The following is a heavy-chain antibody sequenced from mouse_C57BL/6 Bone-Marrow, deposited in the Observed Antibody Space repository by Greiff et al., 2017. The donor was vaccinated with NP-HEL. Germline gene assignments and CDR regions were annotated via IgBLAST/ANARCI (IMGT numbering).Heavy chain of an antibody. CDR1: GFTFSSYA. V-gene: IGHV5-4*01. D-gene: IGHD2-2*01. CDR3: ARDGAIYYGYLYWYFDV. CDR2: ISDGGSYT. Sequence: EVQVVESGGGLVKPGGSLKLSCAASGFTFSSYAMSWVRQTPEKRLEWVATISDGGSYTYYPDNVKGRFTISRANAKNNLYLQMSHLKSEDTAMYYCARDGAIYYGYLYWYFDVWGTGTTVTVSS. J-gene: IGHJ1*03.